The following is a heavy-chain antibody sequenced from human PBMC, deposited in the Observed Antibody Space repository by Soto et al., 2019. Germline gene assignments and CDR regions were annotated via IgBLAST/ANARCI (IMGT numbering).Heavy chain of an antibody. J-gene: IGHJ4*02. Sequence: PSETLSLTCTVSGGSISSGDYYWSWIRQPPGKGLEWIGYIYYSGSTYSNPSLKSRVTISVDTSKNQFSLKLSSVTAADTAVYYCARVGVQADSYFVQTTLFDYWGQGTLVTVSS. V-gene: IGHV4-30-4*01. D-gene: IGHD3-9*01. CDR3: ARVGVQADSYFVQTTLFDY. CDR1: GGSISSGDYY. CDR2: IYYSGST.